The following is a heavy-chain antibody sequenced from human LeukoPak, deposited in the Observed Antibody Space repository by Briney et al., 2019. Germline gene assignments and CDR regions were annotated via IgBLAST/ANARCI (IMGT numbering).Heavy chain of an antibody. V-gene: IGHV3-30*01. D-gene: IGHD3-22*01. CDR1: GFTFSSYA. J-gene: IGHJ4*02. CDR2: ISYDGSNK. CDR3: ARNYYDDY. Sequence: GRSLRLSCAASGFTFSSYAMHWVRQAPGKGLEWVAVISYDGSNKYYADSVKGRFTISRDNSKNTLYLQMNSLRAEDTAMYYCARNYYDDYWGQGTQVTVSS.